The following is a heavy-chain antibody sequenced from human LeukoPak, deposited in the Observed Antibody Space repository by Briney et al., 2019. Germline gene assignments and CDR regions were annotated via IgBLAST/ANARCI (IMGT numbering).Heavy chain of an antibody. J-gene: IGHJ4*02. CDR2: ISYDGSHK. Sequence: PGGSLRLSCAASGFTFSSYGMHWVRQAPGKGLEWVALISYDGSHKYSADSVKGRFTISRDNSKNSLYLQMNSLRTDDTAVYYCARGGSYGDYWGQGTLVTVSS. V-gene: IGHV3-30*03. CDR3: ARGGSYGDY. D-gene: IGHD1-26*01. CDR1: GFTFSSYG.